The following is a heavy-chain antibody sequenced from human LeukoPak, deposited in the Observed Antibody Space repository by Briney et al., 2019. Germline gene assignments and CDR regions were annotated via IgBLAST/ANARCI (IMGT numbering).Heavy chain of an antibody. CDR1: GYSFTSYW. Sequence: GESLKISCKGSGYSFTSYWMGWVRQMPGKGLEWMGIIYPGDSDTRYTPSFQGQVTISADKSISTAYLQWSSLKASDTAMYYCARLRTTIPGTTAYYYGMDVWGQGTTVTVAS. CDR3: ARLRTTIPGTTAYYYGMDV. CDR2: IYPGDSDT. V-gene: IGHV5-51*01. J-gene: IGHJ6*02. D-gene: IGHD1-7*01.